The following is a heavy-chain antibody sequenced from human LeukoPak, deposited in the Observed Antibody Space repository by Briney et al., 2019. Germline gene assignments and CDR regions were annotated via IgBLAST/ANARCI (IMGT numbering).Heavy chain of an antibody. J-gene: IGHJ4*02. CDR3: AKAQGSFDY. CDR2: ISYDGSNK. Sequence: PGGSLRPSCAASGFTFSNHGMNWVRQAPGKGLEWVAVISYDGSNKYYADSVKGRFTISRDNSKNTLYLQMNSLRAEDTAVYYCAKAQGSFDYWGQGTLVTVSS. CDR1: GFTFSNHG. V-gene: IGHV3-30*18.